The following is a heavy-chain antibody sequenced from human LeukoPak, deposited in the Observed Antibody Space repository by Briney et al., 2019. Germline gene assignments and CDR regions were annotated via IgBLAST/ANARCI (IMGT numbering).Heavy chain of an antibody. CDR2: IYYSGST. CDR1: GGSISSYY. J-gene: IGHJ4*02. D-gene: IGHD4-17*01. Sequence: SETLSPTCTVSGGSISSYYWSWIRQPPGKGLEWIGYIYYSGSTNYNPSLKSRVTISVDTSKNQFSLKLSSVTAADTAVYYCAREDPDYGVDYWGQGTLVTVSS. V-gene: IGHV4-59*01. CDR3: AREDPDYGVDY.